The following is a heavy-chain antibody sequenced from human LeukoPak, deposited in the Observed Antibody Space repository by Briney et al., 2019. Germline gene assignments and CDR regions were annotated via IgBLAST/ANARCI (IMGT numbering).Heavy chain of an antibody. CDR2: ISSSSSYI. D-gene: IGHD3-22*01. CDR3: ARCYDSSGYYYGPYRGFDY. J-gene: IGHJ4*02. V-gene: IGHV3-21*01. CDR1: GFTFSSYS. Sequence: PGGSLRLSCAASGFTFSSYSMNWVRQAPGKGLEWVSSISSSSSYIYYADSVKGRFTISRDNAKNSLYLQMYSLRAEDTAVYYCARCYDSSGYYYGPYRGFDYWGQGTLVTVFS.